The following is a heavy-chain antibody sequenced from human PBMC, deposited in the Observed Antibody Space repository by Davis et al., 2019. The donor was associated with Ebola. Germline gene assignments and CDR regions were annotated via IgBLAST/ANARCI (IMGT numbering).Heavy chain of an antibody. CDR2: IKTKSEGETT. Sequence: PGGSLRLFCAASGFIFGSAWMNWVRQAPGKGLEWVGRIKTKSEGETTFYAAPVKGRFTISRDNSKDTLYLEMNSLKAEDTAVYYCTTGSVEGYWGQGTLVTVSS. CDR3: TTGSVEGY. V-gene: IGHV3-15*07. J-gene: IGHJ4*02. D-gene: IGHD2-21*01. CDR1: GFIFGSAW.